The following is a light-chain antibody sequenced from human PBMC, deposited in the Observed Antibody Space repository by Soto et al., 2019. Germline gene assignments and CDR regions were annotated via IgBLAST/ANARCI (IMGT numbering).Light chain of an antibody. CDR3: SAHTVRSTGV. CDR1: SNGVGGDDY. CDR2: DVT. V-gene: IGLV2-14*03. Sequence: QSALTQPASVSGSPGQSITISCTGTSNGVGGDDYVSWYQQYPGKAPKLMIYDVTNRPSGVSIRFSGSKSGNTASLTISGLQAEDEADYYCSAHTVRSTGVFGTGTKLTVL. J-gene: IGLJ1*01.